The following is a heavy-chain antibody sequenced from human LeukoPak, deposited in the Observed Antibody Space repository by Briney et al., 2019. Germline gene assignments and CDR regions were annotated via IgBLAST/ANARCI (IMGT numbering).Heavy chain of an antibody. CDR1: GGSFSGYY. V-gene: IGHV4-34*01. J-gene: IGHJ6*03. D-gene: IGHD6-13*01. CDR3: ARGGSSWYLYYYYYMDV. Sequence: KASETLSLTCAVYGGSFSGYYWSWIRQPPGKGLEWIGEINHSGSTNYNPSLKSRVTISVDTSKNQFSLKLSSVTAADTAVYYCARGGSSWYLYYYYYMDVWGKGTTVTVSS. CDR2: INHSGST.